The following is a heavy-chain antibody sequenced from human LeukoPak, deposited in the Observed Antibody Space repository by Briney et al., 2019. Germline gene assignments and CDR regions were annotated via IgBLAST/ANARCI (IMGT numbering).Heavy chain of an antibody. CDR1: GFTFSSYG. J-gene: IGHJ4*02. CDR2: IRYDGSNK. D-gene: IGHD2-15*01. Sequence: GGSLRLSCAASGFTFSSYGMHWVRQAPGKGLEWVAFIRYDGSNKYYADSVKGRFTISRDNSKNTLYLQMNSLRAEDTAIYYCTKDPYCTGGNCYGVANDYWGQGTLVTVSS. V-gene: IGHV3-30*02. CDR3: TKDPYCTGGNCYGVANDY.